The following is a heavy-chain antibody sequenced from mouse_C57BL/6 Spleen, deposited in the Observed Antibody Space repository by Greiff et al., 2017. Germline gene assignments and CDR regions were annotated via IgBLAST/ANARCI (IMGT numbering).Heavy chain of an antibody. CDR2: IDPETGGT. V-gene: IGHV1-15*01. D-gene: IGHD1-1*01. J-gene: IGHJ4*01. Sequence: QVQLQQSGAELVRPGASVTLSCKASGYTFTDYEMHWVKQTPVHGLEWIGAIDPETGGTAYNQKFKGKAILTADKSSSTAYMELRSLTSEDSAVYDCTDYYGSSYDAMDYWGQGTSVTVSS. CDR3: TDYYGSSYDAMDY. CDR1: GYTFTDYE.